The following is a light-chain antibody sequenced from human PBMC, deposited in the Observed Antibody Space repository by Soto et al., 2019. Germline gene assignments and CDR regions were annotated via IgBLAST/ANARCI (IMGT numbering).Light chain of an antibody. CDR1: ESLTS. CDR3: QQRSYWPWT. Sequence: EIVLTQYTGTLSLSPEERATLSCRASESLTSLAWYQQKPGQAPRLLIYDGSIRATGIPARFSDSGSGTDFTLTISSLEPEDFAVYYCQQRSYWPWTFGQGTKVDIK. V-gene: IGKV3-11*01. CDR2: DGS. J-gene: IGKJ1*01.